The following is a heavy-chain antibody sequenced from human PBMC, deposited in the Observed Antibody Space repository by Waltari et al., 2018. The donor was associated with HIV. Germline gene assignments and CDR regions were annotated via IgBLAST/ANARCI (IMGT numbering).Heavy chain of an antibody. V-gene: IGHV3-9*01. CDR1: GFTFGDYA. Sequence: EVQLGESGGGLVQPGRSLRLSCAASGFTFGDYAMHWARQAPGKGLEWVSGISWNSGTIGYADSVKGRFTISRDNAKNSLYLQMNSLRAEDTALYYCAKDKRSGYGGNSVWYFDLWGRGTLVTVSS. CDR2: ISWNSGTI. CDR3: AKDKRSGYGGNSVWYFDL. D-gene: IGHD4-17*01. J-gene: IGHJ2*01.